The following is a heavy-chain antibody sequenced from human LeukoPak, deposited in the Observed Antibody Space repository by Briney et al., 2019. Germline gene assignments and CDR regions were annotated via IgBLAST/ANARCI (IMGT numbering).Heavy chain of an antibody. CDR2: IYSTGTT. Sequence: SETLSLICTVSGGSISGYYWSCIRQPPGKGLEWIGYIYSTGTTNYNPSLKSRVTISIDTSKNQFSLRLTSVTAADTAVYYCARARWRDKFDYWGQGTLVTVSS. D-gene: IGHD4-23*01. J-gene: IGHJ4*02. V-gene: IGHV4-4*09. CDR1: GGSISGYY. CDR3: ARARWRDKFDY.